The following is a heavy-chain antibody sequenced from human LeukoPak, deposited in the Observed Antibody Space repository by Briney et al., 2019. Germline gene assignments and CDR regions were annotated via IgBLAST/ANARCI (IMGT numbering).Heavy chain of an antibody. J-gene: IGHJ6*04. CDR3: ARDVCYDILTGLDLYYYYYGMDV. Sequence: PGRSLRLSCAASGFTFSSYAMHWVRQAPGKGLEWVAVISYDGSNKYYADSVKGRFTISRDNSKNTLYLQMNSLRAEDTAVYYCARDVCYDILTGLDLYYYYYGMDVWGKGATVTVSS. V-gene: IGHV3-30*04. CDR1: GFTFSSYA. CDR2: ISYDGSNK. D-gene: IGHD3-9*01.